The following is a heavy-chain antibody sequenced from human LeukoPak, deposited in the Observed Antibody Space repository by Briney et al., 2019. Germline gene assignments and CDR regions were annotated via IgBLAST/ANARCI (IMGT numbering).Heavy chain of an antibody. V-gene: IGHV1-18*01. J-gene: IGHJ6*02. CDR2: ISAYNGNT. D-gene: IGHD3-3*01. Sequence: GASVKVSCKASGYTFTSYGISWVRQASGQGLEWMGWISAYNGNTNYAQKLQGRVTMTTDTSTSTAYMELRSLRSDDTAVYYCARDHPLEWLLYSYYYGMDVWGQGTTVTVSS. CDR3: ARDHPLEWLLYSYYYGMDV. CDR1: GYTFTSYG.